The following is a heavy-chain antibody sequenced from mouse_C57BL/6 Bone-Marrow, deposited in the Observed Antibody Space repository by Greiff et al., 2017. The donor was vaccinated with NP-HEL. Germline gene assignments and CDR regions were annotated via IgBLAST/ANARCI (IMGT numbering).Heavy chain of an antibody. D-gene: IGHD2-3*01. CDR2: IHPNSGST. CDR3: ARYVDGYYDAMDY. J-gene: IGHJ4*01. Sequence: QVQLKESGAELVKPGASVKLSCKASGYTFTSYWMHWVKQRPGQGLEWIGMIHPNSGSTNYNEKFKSKATLTVDKSSSTAYMQLSSLTSEDSAVYYCARYVDGYYDAMDYWGQGTSVTVSS. V-gene: IGHV1-64*01. CDR1: GYTFTSYW.